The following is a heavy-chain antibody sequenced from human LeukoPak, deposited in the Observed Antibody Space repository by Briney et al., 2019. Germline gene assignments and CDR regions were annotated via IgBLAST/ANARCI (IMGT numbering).Heavy chain of an antibody. Sequence: SETLSLTCAVYGGSFSGYYWSWIRQPPGKGLEWIGEINHSGSTNYNPSLKSRVTISVDTSKNQFSLKLSSVTAADTAVYYCARGLDYDYVWGSYRYDGPPDYWGQGTLVTVSS. CDR3: ARGLDYDYVWGSYRYDGPPDY. CDR2: INHSGST. D-gene: IGHD3-16*02. J-gene: IGHJ4*02. CDR1: GGSFSGYY. V-gene: IGHV4-34*01.